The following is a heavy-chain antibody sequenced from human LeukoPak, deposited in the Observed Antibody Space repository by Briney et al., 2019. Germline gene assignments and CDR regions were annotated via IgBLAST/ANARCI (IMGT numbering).Heavy chain of an antibody. CDR3: ARITFGGVIVPDY. CDR1: GGSISSYY. J-gene: IGHJ4*02. Sequence: SETLSLTCTVSGGSISSYYWSWIRQPPGKGLEWIGYIYYSGCTNYNPSLKSRVTISVDTSKNQFSLKLSSVTAADTAVYYCARITFGGVIVPDYWGQGTLVTVSS. D-gene: IGHD3-16*02. CDR2: IYYSGCT. V-gene: IGHV4-59*01.